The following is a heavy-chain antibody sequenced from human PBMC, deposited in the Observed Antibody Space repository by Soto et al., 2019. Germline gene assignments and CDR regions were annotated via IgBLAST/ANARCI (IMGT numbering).Heavy chain of an antibody. J-gene: IGHJ6*02. D-gene: IGHD2-15*01. CDR2: IWYDASNK. CDR3: VRSMSGSLSNGMDV. CDR1: GFTCSSSV. Sequence: GGSLRLSCAASGFTCSSSVMHWVRQSPGKGLEWVAVIWYDASNKYYADSVKGRFTISRDNSRDTLWLQMNSLRAEDSAVYYCVRSMSGSLSNGMDVWGQGTTVTVSS. V-gene: IGHV3-33*01.